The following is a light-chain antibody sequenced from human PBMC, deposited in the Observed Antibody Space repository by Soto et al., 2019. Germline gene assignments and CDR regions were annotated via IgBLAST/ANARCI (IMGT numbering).Light chain of an antibody. CDR1: QSISTW. J-gene: IGKJ1*01. CDR2: KAS. V-gene: IGKV1-5*03. Sequence: DIQMTQSPSTLPASVGDRVTITCRASQSISTWLAWYQQKPGKAPNLLIYKASYLASGVPSRFSGGGSGTEFTLTISSLQPDDFATYYCQQYNSYRTFGQGTKVDNK. CDR3: QQYNSYRT.